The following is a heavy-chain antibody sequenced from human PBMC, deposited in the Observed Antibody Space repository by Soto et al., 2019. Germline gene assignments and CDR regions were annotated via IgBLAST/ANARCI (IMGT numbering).Heavy chain of an antibody. Sequence: QVHLVQSGAEVKXPGASVKVSCKASGYTFTSYGITWVRQAPGQGLEWMGWISAHNGNTDYAQKLQGRVIVTRDTSTSTAYMELRSLRSDDTAVYYCARGRYGDYWGQGALVTVSS. V-gene: IGHV1-18*01. CDR3: ARGRYGDY. D-gene: IGHD1-1*01. J-gene: IGHJ4*02. CDR2: ISAHNGNT. CDR1: GYTFTSYG.